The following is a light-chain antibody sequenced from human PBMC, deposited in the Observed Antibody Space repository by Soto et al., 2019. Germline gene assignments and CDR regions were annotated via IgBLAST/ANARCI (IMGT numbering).Light chain of an antibody. CDR2: ANA. CDR3: QSYDSTLTGFVV. J-gene: IGLJ2*01. V-gene: IGLV1-40*01. CDR1: SSNIGAGYD. Sequence: QPVLTQPPSVSGAPGQTVTISCTGSSSNIGAGYDVDWYQQLPGTAPKLLMSANANRPSGVPDRFSGSKSGTSASLAITGLRPEDEADYYCQSYDSTLTGFVVFGGGTKLTVL.